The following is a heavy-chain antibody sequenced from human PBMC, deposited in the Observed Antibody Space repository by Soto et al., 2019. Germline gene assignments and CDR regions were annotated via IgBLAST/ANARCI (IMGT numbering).Heavy chain of an antibody. CDR3: ARCRTLDLGSGHTKLISWGDL. Sequence: QVQLQESGPGLVKPSQTLSLTCTVSGVSISSGDYFWSWIRQPPGKGLEWIGYISYSGSTYYNPSMMRRVIISVDTDSNQLSLKLSSLITADTAVYYCARCRTLDLGSGHTKLISWGDLWGQGTVVTVTS. CDR1: GVSISSGDYF. D-gene: IGHD3-10*01. V-gene: IGHV4-30-4*01. J-gene: IGHJ5*02. CDR2: ISYSGST.